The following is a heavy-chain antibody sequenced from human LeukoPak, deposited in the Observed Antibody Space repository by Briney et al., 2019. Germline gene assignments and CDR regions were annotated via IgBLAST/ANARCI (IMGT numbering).Heavy chain of an antibody. D-gene: IGHD3-10*01. CDR2: IYHSESS. CDR1: GYSISSGYY. CDR3: ARLPAGAITMVRGVIIQPSPPS. V-gene: IGHV4-38-2*02. J-gene: IGHJ4*02. Sequence: KASETLSLTCTVSGYSISSGYYWGWIRQPPGKGLEWIGSIYHSESSYYNPSLKSRVTISVDTSKNQLSLKLSSVTAADTAVYYCARLPAGAITMVRGVIIQPSPPSWGQGTLVTVSS.